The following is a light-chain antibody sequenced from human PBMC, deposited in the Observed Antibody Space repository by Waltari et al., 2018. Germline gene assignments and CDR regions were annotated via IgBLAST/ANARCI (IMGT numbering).Light chain of an antibody. V-gene: IGLV1-44*01. Sequence: QSVLTQPPSASGTPGQKITISCSGSTSNIGRNTAYWYQQLPGTAPKLLMYSNNLRPSGVPERFYGSKSGSSASLAIFGLQSEDDADYYCAAWDDSLKGVVFGGGTKVTVL. J-gene: IGLJ2*01. CDR3: AAWDDSLKGVV. CDR1: TSNIGRNT. CDR2: SNN.